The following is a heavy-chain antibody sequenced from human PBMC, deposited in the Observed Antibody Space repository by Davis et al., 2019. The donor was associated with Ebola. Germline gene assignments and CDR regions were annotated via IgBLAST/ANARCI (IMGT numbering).Heavy chain of an antibody. D-gene: IGHD2-2*02. CDR1: GFSLSNARMG. V-gene: IGHV2-26*01. Sequence: SGPTLVKPTETLTLTCTVSGFSLSNARMGVSWIRQPPGKALEWLAHIFSNDEKSYSTSLKSRLTISKDTSKSQVVLTMTNMDPVDTATYYCARIARVVVVPAAIGSGYYYMDVWGKGTTVTVSS. CDR3: ARIARVVVVPAAIGSGYYYMDV. CDR2: IFSNDEK. J-gene: IGHJ6*03.